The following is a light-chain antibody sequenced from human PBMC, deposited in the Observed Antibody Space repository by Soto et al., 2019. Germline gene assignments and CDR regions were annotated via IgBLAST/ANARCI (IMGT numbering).Light chain of an antibody. Sequence: EIVMTQSPATPSVSPGERATLSGRVSQSVSSNLAWYQQKPGQAPRLLIYGASTRATGIPARFSGSGSGTEFTLTISSLQSEDFAVYYCQQYNNWPPITFGQGTKLEIK. J-gene: IGKJ2*01. CDR1: QSVSSN. V-gene: IGKV3-15*01. CDR2: GAS. CDR3: QQYNNWPPIT.